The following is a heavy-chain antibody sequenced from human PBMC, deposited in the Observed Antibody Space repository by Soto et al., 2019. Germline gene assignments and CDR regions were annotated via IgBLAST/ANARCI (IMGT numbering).Heavy chain of an antibody. Sequence: QVQLVQSGAEVKKPGSSVKVSCKASGGTFSSYAISWVRQAPAQGLECMGGIIPIFGTANYAQTFQGRVTITAYESTSTAYMELSSMRSEDTAVYYCARSRQAEVWFEPTYNWFDPWGQGTLVTVSS. CDR2: IIPIFGTA. J-gene: IGHJ5*02. D-gene: IGHD3-10*01. V-gene: IGHV1-69*01. CDR1: GGTFSSYA. CDR3: ARSRQAEVWFEPTYNWFDP.